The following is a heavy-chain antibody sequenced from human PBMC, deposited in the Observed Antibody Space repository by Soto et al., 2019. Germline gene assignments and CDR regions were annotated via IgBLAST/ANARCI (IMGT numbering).Heavy chain of an antibody. CDR2: IYYSGST. D-gene: IGHD3-3*01. Sequence: SETLSLTCTVSGGSISSYYWSWIRQPPGKGLEWIGYIYYSGSTNYNPSLKSRVTISADTSKNQFSLKLSSVTAADTAVYYCARVVGDFWSGYGSYMDVWGKGTTVTVSS. CDR3: ARVVGDFWSGYGSYMDV. V-gene: IGHV4-59*01. CDR1: GGSISSYY. J-gene: IGHJ6*03.